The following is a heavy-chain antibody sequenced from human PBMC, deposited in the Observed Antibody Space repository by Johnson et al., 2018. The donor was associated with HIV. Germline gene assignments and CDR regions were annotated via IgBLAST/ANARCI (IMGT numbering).Heavy chain of an antibody. V-gene: IGHV3-30*02. CDR1: DFTFSSYG. CDR2: IQYDGSNK. CDR3: AKDVNEWVAWIQLWAPAFDI. D-gene: IGHD5-18*01. J-gene: IGHJ3*02. Sequence: QMLLVESGGGVVQPGRSLRLSCAASDFTFSSYGMHWVRQAPGKGLEWVTFIQYDGSNKYYADSVKGRFTIYRDNSKNTVYLQMNSLRAEDTAVYYCAKDVNEWVAWIQLWAPAFDIWGQGTMVTVS.